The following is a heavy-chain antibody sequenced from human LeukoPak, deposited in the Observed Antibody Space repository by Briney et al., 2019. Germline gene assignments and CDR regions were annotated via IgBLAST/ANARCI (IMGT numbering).Heavy chain of an antibody. Sequence: PSETLSLTCTVSGGYISSGSDYWSWIRQPAGKGLVWIGRIYTSRSTDYNPSLKSRVTISVDTSKNQFSLKLSSVTAADTAVYYCARSRYCTNGVCYSRYYFDYWGQGTLVTVSS. CDR2: IYTSRST. V-gene: IGHV4-61*02. J-gene: IGHJ4*02. CDR1: GGYISSGSDY. CDR3: ARSRYCTNGVCYSRYYFDY. D-gene: IGHD2-8*01.